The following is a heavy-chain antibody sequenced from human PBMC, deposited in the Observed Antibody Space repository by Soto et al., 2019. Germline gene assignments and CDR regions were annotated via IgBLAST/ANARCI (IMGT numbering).Heavy chain of an antibody. Sequence: QVQLVQSGAEVKKPGASVKVSCKASGYTFTSYGISWVRQAPGQGLEWMGWISAYNGNTNYAQKLQGRVTMTTDTSTSTAYMEMRSLISDDTAVYYCARECLPYYYDSSGYYCSDYWGQGTLVTVSS. J-gene: IGHJ4*02. CDR1: GYTFTSYG. V-gene: IGHV1-18*01. CDR2: ISAYNGNT. CDR3: ARECLPYYYDSSGYYCSDY. D-gene: IGHD3-22*01.